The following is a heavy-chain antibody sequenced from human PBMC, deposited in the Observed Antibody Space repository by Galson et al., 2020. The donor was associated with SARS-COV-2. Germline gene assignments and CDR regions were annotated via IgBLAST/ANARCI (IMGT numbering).Heavy chain of an antibody. CDR1: GGSISSGDYY. J-gene: IGHJ3*02. CDR3: ARDRAPRYYDFWSGYDPAFDI. Sequence: ETSETLSLTCTVSGGSISSGDYYWSWIRQPPGKGLEWIGYIYYSGSTYYNPSLKSRVTISVDTSKNQFSLKLGSVTAADTAVYYCARDRAPRYYDFWSGYDPAFDIWGQGTMVTVSS. CDR2: IYYSGST. V-gene: IGHV4-30-4*01. D-gene: IGHD3-3*01.